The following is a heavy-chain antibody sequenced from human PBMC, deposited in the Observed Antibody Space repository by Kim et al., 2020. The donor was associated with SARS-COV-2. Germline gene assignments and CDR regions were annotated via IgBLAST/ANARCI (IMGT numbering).Heavy chain of an antibody. V-gene: IGHV3-23*01. Sequence: GESLKISCAASGFTFSSYAMSWVRQAPGKGLEWVSAISGSGGSTYYADSVKGRFTISRDNSKNTLYLQMNSLRAEDTAVYYCAKDGGGLHLGELSSIYFDYWGQGTLVTVSS. CDR2: ISGSGGST. CDR1: GFTFSSYA. CDR3: AKDGGGLHLGELSSIYFDY. J-gene: IGHJ4*02. D-gene: IGHD3-16*02.